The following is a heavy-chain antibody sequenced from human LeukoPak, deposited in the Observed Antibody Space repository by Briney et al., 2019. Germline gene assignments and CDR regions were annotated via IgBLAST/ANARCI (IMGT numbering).Heavy chain of an antibody. D-gene: IGHD1-26*01. CDR2: INPNSGGT. V-gene: IGHV1-2*02. CDR1: GYTFTGYY. CDR3: ARAHRGSYLFRMGRYYFDY. Sequence: AASVKVSCKASGYTFTGYYMHWVRQAPGQGLEWMGWINPNSGGTNYAQKFQGRVTMTRDTSISTAYMELSRLRSDDTAVYYCARAHRGSYLFRMGRYYFDYWGQGTLVTVSS. J-gene: IGHJ4*02.